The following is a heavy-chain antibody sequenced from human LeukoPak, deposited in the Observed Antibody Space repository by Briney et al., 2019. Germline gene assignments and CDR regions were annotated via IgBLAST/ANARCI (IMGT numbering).Heavy chain of an antibody. CDR3: AKYRSSTMHYSSVDY. Sequence: GGPLRLSCGASGFTFSSYAMSWVRQAPGKALEWVSAISGSGGSTYYADSVKGRFTISRDSSKNTLYLQMNSLRAEDTAVYYCAKYRSSTMHYSSVDYWGQGTLVAASS. J-gene: IGHJ4*02. CDR1: GFTFSSYA. CDR2: ISGSGGST. D-gene: IGHD6-19*01. V-gene: IGHV3-23*01.